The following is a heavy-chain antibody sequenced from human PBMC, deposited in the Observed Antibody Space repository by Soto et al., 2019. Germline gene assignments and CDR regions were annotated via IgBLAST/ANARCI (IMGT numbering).Heavy chain of an antibody. J-gene: IGHJ4*02. V-gene: IGHV3-11*05. Sequence: QVQLVESGGGLVKPGGSLRLSCAPSGFTFSDYYMTWLRQAPGQGPEWLSYISSRSTYTNYAVSVQGRFTISRDNAKNSLDLQMNSLRAEDTAVYYCARGNYGWYLGDFDYWGQGTLVSVSS. CDR3: ARGNYGWYLGDFDY. CDR2: ISSRSTYT. D-gene: IGHD6-19*01. CDR1: GFTFSDYY.